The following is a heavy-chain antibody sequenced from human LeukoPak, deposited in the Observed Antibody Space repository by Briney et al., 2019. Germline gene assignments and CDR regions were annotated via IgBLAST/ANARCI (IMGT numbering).Heavy chain of an antibody. D-gene: IGHD5-24*01. CDR2: MNPNNGET. CDR3: ARGRGPRTNYYYFDY. CDR1: GYTLTTND. J-gene: IGHJ4*02. Sequence: VASVKVSCKASGYTLTTNDINWLRQAAGHGLEWMGWMNPNNGETVYAQKFQGRVSMTMATSATAAYMELSGLKSEDTAVYFCARGRGPRTNYYYFDYWGPGTLVTVSP. V-gene: IGHV1-8*01.